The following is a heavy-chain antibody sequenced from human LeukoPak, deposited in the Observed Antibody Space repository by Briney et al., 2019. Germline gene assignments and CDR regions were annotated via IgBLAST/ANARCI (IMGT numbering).Heavy chain of an antibody. V-gene: IGHV3-23*01. CDR1: GFTFRRYA. D-gene: IGHD3-10*01. CDR2: ISGSDNNT. Sequence: GGSLRLSCAASGFTFRRYAMNWVRQAPGKGLEWISAISGSDNNTYYADSVKGRFTISRDNSKNTLYLQMNSLRAEDTAMYYCAKTTSVYGSGDDYSDATNWFDPWGQGTLVTVSS. J-gene: IGHJ5*02. CDR3: AKTTSVYGSGDDYSDATNWFDP.